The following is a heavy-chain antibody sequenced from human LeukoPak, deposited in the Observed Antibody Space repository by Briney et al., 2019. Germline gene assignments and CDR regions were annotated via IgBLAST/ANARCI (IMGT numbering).Heavy chain of an antibody. V-gene: IGHV1-18*01. Sequence: ASVKVSCKASGYTFTTYDISWVRQAPGQGLEWMGWISAYNGNTSYAQKLQGRVTMTTDTSTSTAYMELRSLRSDDTAVYYCARSNYYDSSGYYPDYWGQGTLVTVSS. CDR2: ISAYNGNT. J-gene: IGHJ4*02. CDR1: GYTFTTYD. CDR3: ARSNYYDSSGYYPDY. D-gene: IGHD3-22*01.